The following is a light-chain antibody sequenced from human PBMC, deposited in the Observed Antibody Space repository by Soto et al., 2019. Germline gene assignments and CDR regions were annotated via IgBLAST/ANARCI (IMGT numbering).Light chain of an antibody. Sequence: QSVLTQPPSVSAAPGQKVTISCSGSRTNIGDNYVSWYQQLPGAAPKFLIYENTKRSPGIPDRFSGSKSGTSATLGITGLQSGDEADYFCGTWDSSLNTVIFGGGTKLTVL. J-gene: IGLJ2*01. CDR1: RTNIGDNY. CDR3: GTWDSSLNTVI. V-gene: IGLV1-51*01. CDR2: ENT.